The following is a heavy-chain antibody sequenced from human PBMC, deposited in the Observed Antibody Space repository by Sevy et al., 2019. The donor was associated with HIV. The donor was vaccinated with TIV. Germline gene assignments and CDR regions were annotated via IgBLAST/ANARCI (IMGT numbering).Heavy chain of an antibody. CDR2: MYYSGST. CDR3: AVITIFGVVTDNWFDP. V-gene: IGHV4-39*01. J-gene: IGHJ5*02. CDR1: GGSISSSSYY. Sequence: SETLSLTCTVSGGSISSSSYYWGWIRQPPGKGLEWIGSMYYSGSTYYNPSLKSRVTISVDTSKNQVSLKLSSVTAADTAVYYCAVITIFGVVTDNWFDPWGQGTRVTVSS. D-gene: IGHD3-3*01.